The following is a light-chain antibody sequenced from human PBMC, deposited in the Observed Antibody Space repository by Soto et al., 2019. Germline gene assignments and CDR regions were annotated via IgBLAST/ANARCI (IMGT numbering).Light chain of an antibody. J-gene: IGKJ1*01. V-gene: IGKV1-39*01. Sequence: DIQMTQSPSYLSASVGDRVTITCRASQSINIYINWYQQKPGKAPKLLIHAASSLQSGVPSRFTGSGSGTDFTLTISRLQPEDFATYYCQQSYRLWTFGQGTKVVIK. CDR2: AAS. CDR1: QSINIY. CDR3: QQSYRLWT.